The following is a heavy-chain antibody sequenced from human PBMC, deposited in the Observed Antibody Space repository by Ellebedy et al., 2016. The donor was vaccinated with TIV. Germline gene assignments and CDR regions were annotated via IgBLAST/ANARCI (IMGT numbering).Heavy chain of an antibody. CDR3: ARVKTAAGLDSFDI. CDR1: GGSIINYH. D-gene: IGHD6-13*01. Sequence: MPSETLSLTCTVSGGSIINYHWSRIRQPPGKGLEWIGYIYYSGSTDYNPSLKSRVTISVDTSKNQFSLNLSSVTAADTAVYYCARVKTAAGLDSFDIWGQGTMVTVSS. J-gene: IGHJ3*02. V-gene: IGHV4-59*08. CDR2: IYYSGST.